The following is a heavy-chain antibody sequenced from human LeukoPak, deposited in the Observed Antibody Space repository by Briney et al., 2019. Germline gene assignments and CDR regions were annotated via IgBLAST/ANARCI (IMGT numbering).Heavy chain of an antibody. Sequence: ASVKVSCKASGYTFTSYAMHWVRQAPGQRLEWMGWINAGNGNTKYSQKFQGRVTITRDTSASTAYMELSSLRSEDTAVYYCARALRIAAAVSLFGYWGQGTLVTVSS. J-gene: IGHJ4*02. CDR2: INAGNGNT. CDR1: GYTFTSYA. D-gene: IGHD6-13*01. CDR3: ARALRIAAAVSLFGY. V-gene: IGHV1-3*01.